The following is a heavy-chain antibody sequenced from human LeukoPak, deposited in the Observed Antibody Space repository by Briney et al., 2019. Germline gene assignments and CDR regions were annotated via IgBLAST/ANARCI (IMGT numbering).Heavy chain of an antibody. Sequence: SGTLSLTCSVSGDSISNYYWTWIRQPPGKGLEWIGYIYYSGSTNYNPSLKSRVTISVDTSKNQFSLKLSSVTAADTAVYYCARVNREYYSDTSGYYFPWGQGTLVTVSS. J-gene: IGHJ5*02. CDR3: ARVNREYYSDTSGYYFP. V-gene: IGHV4-59*01. CDR1: GDSISNYY. CDR2: IYYSGST. D-gene: IGHD3-22*01.